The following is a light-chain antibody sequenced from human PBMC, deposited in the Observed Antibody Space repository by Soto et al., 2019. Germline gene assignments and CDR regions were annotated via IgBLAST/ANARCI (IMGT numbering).Light chain of an antibody. Sequence: QSVLTQPPSVSEAPGQRVTISCTGTSSDIGAGQDVHWYQQVPGAAPKLLIYANAIRPSGVPDRFSASKSGTSASLDITGIRAEDEADYPCKSYDSSLTTYVFGTGTKVTVL. J-gene: IGLJ1*01. CDR3: KSYDSSLTTYV. CDR1: SSDIGAGQD. V-gene: IGLV1-40*01. CDR2: ANA.